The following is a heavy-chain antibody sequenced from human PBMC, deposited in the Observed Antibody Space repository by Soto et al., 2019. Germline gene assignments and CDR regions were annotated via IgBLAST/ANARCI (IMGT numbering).Heavy chain of an antibody. V-gene: IGHV3-48*02. CDR2: ISSSSSTI. Sequence: GGSLRLSCAASGFTFSSYSMNWVRQAPGKGLEWVSYISSSSSTIYYADSVKGRFTISRDNAKNSLYLQMNSLRDEDTAVYYCARDRIWLGEFIFDYWGQGTLVTVSS. J-gene: IGHJ4*02. D-gene: IGHD3-10*01. CDR1: GFTFSSYS. CDR3: ARDRIWLGEFIFDY.